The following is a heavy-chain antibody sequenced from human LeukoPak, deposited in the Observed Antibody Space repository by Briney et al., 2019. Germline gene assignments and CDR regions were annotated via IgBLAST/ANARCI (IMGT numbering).Heavy chain of an antibody. V-gene: IGHV4-30-4*01. J-gene: IGHJ6*02. CDR2: IYYSGST. CDR1: GGSISNGDYY. D-gene: IGHD5-12*01. CDR3: ARDKDSGYDLFYYGMDV. Sequence: SETLSLTCTVSGGSISNGDYYWSWIRQPPGKGLEWIGYIYYSGSTYYNPSLKSRVTISVDTSKNQFSLKLSSVTAADTAVYYCARDKDSGYDLFYYGMDVWGQGTTVTVSS.